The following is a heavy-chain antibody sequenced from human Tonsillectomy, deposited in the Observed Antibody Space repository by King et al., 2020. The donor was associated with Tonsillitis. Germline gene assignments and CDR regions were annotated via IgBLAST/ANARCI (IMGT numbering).Heavy chain of an antibody. CDR2: IYPGDSDT. Sequence: EVQLVESGAEGKKPGESLKISCKAYGYRFSTHWIGWVRQMPGKGLECMGIIYPGDSDTTYSPSFQGQVTFSVDKSISTAYLQWSSLKASDTATYYCARDHVMGKVMTTRADYWGQGTLVTVSS. CDR3: ARDHVMGKVMTTRADY. CDR1: GYRFSTHW. J-gene: IGHJ4*02. V-gene: IGHV5-51*01. D-gene: IGHD3-16*01.